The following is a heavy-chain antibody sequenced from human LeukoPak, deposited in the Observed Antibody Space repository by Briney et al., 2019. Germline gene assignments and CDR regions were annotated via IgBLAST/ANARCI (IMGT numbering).Heavy chain of an antibody. J-gene: IGHJ4*02. Sequence: GGSLRLSCAASGLTFSSHWMHWVRQAPGKGLVWVSRITNDGSSTTYADSVKGRFTISRDNAKNMLYLQVNSLRAEDTAVYYCASGRYGDYYFDYWGQGTLVTVSS. D-gene: IGHD4-17*01. V-gene: IGHV3-74*01. CDR3: ASGRYGDYYFDY. CDR2: ITNDGSST. CDR1: GLTFSSHW.